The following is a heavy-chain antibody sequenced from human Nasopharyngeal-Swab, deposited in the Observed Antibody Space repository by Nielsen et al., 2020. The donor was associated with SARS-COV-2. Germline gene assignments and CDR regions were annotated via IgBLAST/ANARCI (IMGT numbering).Heavy chain of an antibody. CDR1: GFIFSASA. V-gene: IGHV3-73*01. Sequence: GESLKISCAASGFIFSASAIHWVRPASGKGMEWVGRIGDKDHNYATTYGASVQGRFTISRDDSKHTAFLQMDSLKTEDTALYYCTTDFYFDYWGQGTLVTVSS. CDR2: IGDKDHNYAT. CDR3: TTDFYFDY. J-gene: IGHJ4*02.